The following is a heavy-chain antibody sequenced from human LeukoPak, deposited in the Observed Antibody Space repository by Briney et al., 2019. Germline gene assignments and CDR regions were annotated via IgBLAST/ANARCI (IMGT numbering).Heavy chain of an antibody. Sequence: PSETLSLTCTVSGGSISSSSYYWGWIRQPPGKGLEWIGSIYYSGSTYYSPSLKSRVTISVDTSKNQFSLKLSSVTAADTAVYYCARGSSWYLHFDYWGQGTLVTVSS. CDR2: IYYSGST. V-gene: IGHV4-39*07. CDR3: ARGSSWYLHFDY. J-gene: IGHJ4*02. CDR1: GGSISSSSYY. D-gene: IGHD6-13*01.